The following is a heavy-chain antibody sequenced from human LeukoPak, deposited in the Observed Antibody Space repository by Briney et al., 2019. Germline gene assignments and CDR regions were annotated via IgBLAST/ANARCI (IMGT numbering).Heavy chain of an antibody. J-gene: IGHJ5*02. Sequence: ASVKVSCKASGYTFTDYYMHWVRQAPGQGPEWMGWIHPNSGDTKSAQRFQGRVTMTRDTSISTAYMELTRLTSDDTAVYYCASYYGHCTRNWMDTWGQGTLVTVSS. CDR3: ASYYGHCTRNWMDT. CDR2: IHPNSGDT. V-gene: IGHV1-2*02. D-gene: IGHD4-17*01. CDR1: GYTFTDYY.